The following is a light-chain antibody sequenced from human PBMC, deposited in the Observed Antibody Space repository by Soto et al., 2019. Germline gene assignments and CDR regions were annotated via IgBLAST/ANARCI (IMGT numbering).Light chain of an antibody. CDR1: QSISSW. V-gene: IGKV1-5*01. CDR2: DAS. CDR3: QQYNSYSWT. J-gene: IGKJ1*01. Sequence: IQMTQSPSTLSASVGDRLTITCRASQSISSWLAWYQQRPGKAPKLLIYDASSLESGVPSRFRGSGSGTEFTLTLSRLQTDDFQTYYCQQYNSYSWTFGQGTKVDIK.